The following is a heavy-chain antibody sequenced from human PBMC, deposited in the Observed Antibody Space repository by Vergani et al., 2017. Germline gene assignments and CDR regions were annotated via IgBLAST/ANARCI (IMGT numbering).Heavy chain of an antibody. D-gene: IGHD1-26*01. Sequence: EVQLVESGGGLVQPGGSLRLSCAASGFTFSSYSMNWVRQAPGKGLEWVSYISSSSSTIYYADSVKGRFTISRDNAKNSLYLQMNSLRAEDTAVYYCARDKPPTELPTALDYWGQGTLVTVSS. CDR2: ISSSSSTI. J-gene: IGHJ4*03. V-gene: IGHV3-48*01. CDR1: GFTFSSYS. CDR3: ARDKPPTELPTALDY.